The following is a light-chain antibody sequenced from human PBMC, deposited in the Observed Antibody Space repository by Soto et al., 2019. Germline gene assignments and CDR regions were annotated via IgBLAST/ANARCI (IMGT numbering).Light chain of an antibody. V-gene: IGLV2-14*03. CDR2: DVN. CDR1: SSDVGGYNY. J-gene: IGLJ2*01. CDR3: SSYTTGNTLD. Sequence: QAVVTQPASVSGSPGQSIAISCTGTSSDVGGYNYVSWYQHSPGKAPKLIIYDVNNRPSGVSDRFSGSKSGNTASLTISGLQAEDEADYYCSSYTTGNTLDFGGGTKVTVL.